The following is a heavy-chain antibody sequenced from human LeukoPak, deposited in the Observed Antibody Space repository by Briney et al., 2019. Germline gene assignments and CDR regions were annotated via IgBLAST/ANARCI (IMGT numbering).Heavy chain of an antibody. CDR1: GFTFDDYA. CDR2: ISWNSGSI. Sequence: GGSLRLSCAASGFTFDDYAMHWVRQAPGKGLEWVSGISWNSGSIGYADSVKGRFTISRDNAKNSLYLQMNSLRAEDTALYYCAKDSPPRGYSYGYLDYWGQGTLVTVSS. V-gene: IGHV3-9*01. CDR3: AKDSPPRGYSYGYLDY. D-gene: IGHD5-18*01. J-gene: IGHJ4*02.